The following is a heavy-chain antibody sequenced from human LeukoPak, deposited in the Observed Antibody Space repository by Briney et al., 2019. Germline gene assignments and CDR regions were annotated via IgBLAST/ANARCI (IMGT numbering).Heavy chain of an antibody. Sequence: GGSLRLSCAASGFTVITNDMTWVRQAPGKGLEWVSVLYSDGNTKYADSVQGRFTISRDNSKNTLYLEMNSLSPDDTAVYYCARGVEPLAANTLAYWGQGTLVTVTS. V-gene: IGHV3-53*01. CDR1: GFTVITND. J-gene: IGHJ4*02. CDR3: ARGVEPLAANTLAY. CDR2: LYSDGNT. D-gene: IGHD1-14*01.